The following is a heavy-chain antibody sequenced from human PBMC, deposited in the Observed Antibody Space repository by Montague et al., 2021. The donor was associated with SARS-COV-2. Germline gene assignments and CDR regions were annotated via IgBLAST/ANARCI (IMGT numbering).Heavy chain of an antibody. CDR1: GFTFSSYW. D-gene: IGHD2-21*02. J-gene: IGHJ3*02. V-gene: IGHV3-7*03. CDR3: ARAASWAYCGGDCLFDAFDI. Sequence: SLRLSCAASGFTFSSYWMSWVRQAPGKGLEWVANIKQDGSEKYYVDSVKGRFTISRDNAKNSLYLQMNSLRAEDTAVYYCARAASWAYCGGDCLFDAFDIWGQGTMVTVSS. CDR2: IKQDGSEK.